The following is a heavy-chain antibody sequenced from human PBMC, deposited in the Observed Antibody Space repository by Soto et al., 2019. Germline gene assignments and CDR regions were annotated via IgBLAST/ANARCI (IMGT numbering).Heavy chain of an antibody. J-gene: IGHJ6*02. CDR2: INPNSGGT. Sequence: QVQLVQSGAEVKKPGASVKVSCKASGYTFTGYYMHWVRQAPGQGLEWMGWINPNSGGTNYAQKFQGWVTMTRDTSISTAYMELGRLRSDDTAVYYCARGNRYCSSTSCYSILDYYYYGMDVWGQGTTVTVSS. CDR3: ARGNRYCSSTSCYSILDYYYYGMDV. D-gene: IGHD2-2*01. V-gene: IGHV1-2*04. CDR1: GYTFTGYY.